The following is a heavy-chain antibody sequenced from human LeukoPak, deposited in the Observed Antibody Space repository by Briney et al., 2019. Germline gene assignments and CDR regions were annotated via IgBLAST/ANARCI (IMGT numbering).Heavy chain of an antibody. J-gene: IGHJ6*02. Sequence: GSLRLSCAASGFTVSSNYMSWIRQPPGKGLEWIGYIYYSGSTNYNPSLKSRVTISVDTSKNQFSLKLSSVTAADTAVYYCARHIAGSGFHYYYYYGMDVWGQGTTVTVSS. CDR1: GFTVSSNY. CDR2: IYYSGST. D-gene: IGHD1-14*01. V-gene: IGHV4-59*08. CDR3: ARHIAGSGFHYYYYYGMDV.